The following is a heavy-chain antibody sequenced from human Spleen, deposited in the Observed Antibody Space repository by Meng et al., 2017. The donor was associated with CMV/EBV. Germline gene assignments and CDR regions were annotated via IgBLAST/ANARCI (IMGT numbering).Heavy chain of an antibody. Sequence: GSLRLSCAVYGGSFSGYYWSWIRQPPGKGLEWIGEINHSGSTNYNPSLKSRVTISVDTSKNQFSLKLTSVTAADTAVYYCARVSRYDSGNYYNFFDYWGQGTLVTVSS. CDR1: GGSFSGYY. D-gene: IGHD3-10*01. CDR2: INHSGST. CDR3: ARVSRYDSGNYYNFFDY. J-gene: IGHJ4*02. V-gene: IGHV4-34*01.